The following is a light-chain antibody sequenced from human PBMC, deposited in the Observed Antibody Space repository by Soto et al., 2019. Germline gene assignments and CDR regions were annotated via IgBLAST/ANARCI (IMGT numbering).Light chain of an antibody. CDR2: EVN. V-gene: IGLV2-23*02. CDR3: CSYAGRSTVI. J-gene: IGLJ2*01. CDR1: SGDIGTYNL. Sequence: QSVLTQPASVSGSPGQSITISCSGTSGDIGTYNLVSWYQQHPGRAPKLIIFEVNKRPSGVSNRFSASKSGNTASLAISGLQADDEADYHCCSYAGRSTVICGGGTQLTVL.